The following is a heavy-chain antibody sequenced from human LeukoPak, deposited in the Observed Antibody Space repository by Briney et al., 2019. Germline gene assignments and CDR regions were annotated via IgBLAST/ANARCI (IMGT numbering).Heavy chain of an antibody. V-gene: IGHV1-69*04. CDR1: GGTFSSYA. J-gene: IGHJ5*02. Sequence: SVKVSCKASGGTFSSYAISWVRQAPGQGLEWMGRIIPILGIANYAQKFQGRVTITTDKSTSTAYMELSSLRSEDTAVYYCARDRSSTSYFDPWGQGTLVTVSS. CDR3: ARDRSSTSYFDP. D-gene: IGHD2-2*01. CDR2: IIPILGIA.